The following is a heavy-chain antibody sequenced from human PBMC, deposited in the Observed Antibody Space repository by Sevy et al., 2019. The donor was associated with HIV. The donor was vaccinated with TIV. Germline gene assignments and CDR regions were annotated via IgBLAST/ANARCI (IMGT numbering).Heavy chain of an antibody. J-gene: IGHJ4*02. CDR1: GYTFTSYR. Sequence: ASVKVSCKACGYTFTSYRINWVRQAPGQGLEWMGWISAHNGDTNYAQKLQGRVTMITDTSTTTAYMELRSLTSDDTAVYYCARAYCSSGSCYSLAYWGQGTLVTVSS. CDR2: ISAHNGDT. CDR3: ARAYCSSGSCYSLAY. D-gene: IGHD2-15*01. V-gene: IGHV1-18*01.